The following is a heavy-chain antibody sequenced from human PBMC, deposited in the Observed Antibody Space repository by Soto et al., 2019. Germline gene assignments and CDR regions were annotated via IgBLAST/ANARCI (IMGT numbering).Heavy chain of an antibody. V-gene: IGHV1-2*04. D-gene: IGHD2-15*01. CDR1: GYTFTGYY. J-gene: IGHJ6*02. CDR2: INPNSGGT. CDR3: ARAGGYCSGGSCYSDHYYYGMDV. Sequence: GASVKVSCKASGYTFTGYYMHWVRQAPGQGLEWMGWINPNSGGTNYAQKFRGWVTMTRDTSISTAYMELSRLRSDDTAVYYCARAGGYCSGGSCYSDHYYYGMDVWGQGTTVTVSS.